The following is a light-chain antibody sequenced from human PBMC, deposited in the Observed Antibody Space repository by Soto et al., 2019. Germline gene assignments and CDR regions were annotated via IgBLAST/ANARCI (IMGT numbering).Light chain of an antibody. CDR2: GAS. CDR1: QSVGSN. Sequence: EIVMTQSTATLSVCPGERATLSCRASQSVGSNLAWYQQRPGQAPRLLIYGASTRATGVPARFSGSGSGTEFTLTISSLQSEDFGIYFCQQYNNWPPDRTFGQGTKVEIK. V-gene: IGKV3-15*01. J-gene: IGKJ1*01. CDR3: QQYNNWPPDRT.